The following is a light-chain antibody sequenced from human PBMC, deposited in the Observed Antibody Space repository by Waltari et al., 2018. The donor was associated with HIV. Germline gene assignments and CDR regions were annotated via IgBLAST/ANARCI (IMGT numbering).Light chain of an antibody. J-gene: IGLJ2*01. V-gene: IGLV2-14*03. CDR2: DVT. Sequence: QSALTQPASVSGSPGQSITIPCTGPGSDVGGYHYGSRYQPHPGKPPKLMIYDVTNRPSGVSNRFSVSKSGNTASLTISWLQAEDEADYYCSSYTSSSTLYVVFGGGTKLTVL. CDR1: GSDVGGYHY. CDR3: SSYTSSSTLYVV.